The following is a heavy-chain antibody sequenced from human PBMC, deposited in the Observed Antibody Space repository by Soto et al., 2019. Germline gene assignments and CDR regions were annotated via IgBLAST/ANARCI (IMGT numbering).Heavy chain of an antibody. Sequence: ASVKVSCKASGYIFSSHGINWVRQAPGQGLEWMGWISAYSGNTNYAQNFQDRVTMTTDTSTRTAYMELRSLRSDDTAGYYGARGQADGDPGAWFDPWGQGTLVTVSS. CDR3: ARGQADGDPGAWFDP. CDR2: ISAYSGNT. D-gene: IGHD4-17*01. J-gene: IGHJ5*02. CDR1: GYIFSSHG. V-gene: IGHV1-18*04.